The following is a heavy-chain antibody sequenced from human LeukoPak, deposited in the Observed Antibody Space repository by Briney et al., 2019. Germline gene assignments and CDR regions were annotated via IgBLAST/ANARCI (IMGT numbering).Heavy chain of an antibody. Sequence: MSGGSLRLSCAASGFTFSNAWMSWVRQAPGKGLEWVGRIKSKTDGGTTDYAAPVKGRFTISRDDSKNTLYLQMTSLKTEDTAVYYCTTVGAKISAAAGTLPDYYYYMDVWGKGTTVTVSS. V-gene: IGHV3-15*01. D-gene: IGHD6-13*01. CDR3: TTVGAKISAAAGTLPDYYYYMDV. J-gene: IGHJ6*03. CDR1: GFTFSNAW. CDR2: IKSKTDGGTT.